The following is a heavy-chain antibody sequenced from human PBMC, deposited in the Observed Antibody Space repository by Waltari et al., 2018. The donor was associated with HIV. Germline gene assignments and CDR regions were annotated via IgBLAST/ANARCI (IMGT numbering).Heavy chain of an antibody. D-gene: IGHD1-26*01. CDR3: AKCLGGSYSFDY. Sequence: EVQLLESGGGLVQPGGSLRLSCAASGLPFSSYAMSWVRQASGKGLEWVSAISGSGGSTYYADSVKGRFTISRDNSKNTLDLQMNSLRAEDTAVHYCAKCLGGSYSFDYWGQGTLVTVSS. V-gene: IGHV3-23*01. CDR1: GLPFSSYA. J-gene: IGHJ4*02. CDR2: ISGSGGST.